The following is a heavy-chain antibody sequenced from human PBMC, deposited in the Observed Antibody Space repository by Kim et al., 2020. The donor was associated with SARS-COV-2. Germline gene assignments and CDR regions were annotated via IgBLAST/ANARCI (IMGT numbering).Heavy chain of an antibody. V-gene: IGHV3-21*01. J-gene: IGHJ3*02. CDR1: GFTFSSYS. D-gene: IGHD3-10*01. CDR2: ISSSSSYI. CDR3: ARELHGEGFDI. Sequence: GGSLRLSCAASGFTFSSYSMNWVRQAPGKGLEWVSSISSSSSYIYYADSVKGRFTISRDNAKNSLYLQMNSLRAEDTAVYYCARELHGEGFDIWGQGTMVTVSS.